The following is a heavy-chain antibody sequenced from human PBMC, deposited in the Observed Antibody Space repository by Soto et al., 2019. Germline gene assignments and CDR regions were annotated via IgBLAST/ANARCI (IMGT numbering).Heavy chain of an antibody. Sequence: GSLRLSCAASGCTFSSYAMHWVRQAPGKGLEWVAVISYDGSNKYYADSVKGRFTISRDNSKNTLYLQMNSLRAEDTAVYYCARAQSALYYYYGMDVWGQGTTVTVSS. CDR1: GCTFSSYA. J-gene: IGHJ6*02. CDR3: ARAQSALYYYYGMDV. CDR2: ISYDGSNK. D-gene: IGHD6-25*01. V-gene: IGHV3-30-3*01.